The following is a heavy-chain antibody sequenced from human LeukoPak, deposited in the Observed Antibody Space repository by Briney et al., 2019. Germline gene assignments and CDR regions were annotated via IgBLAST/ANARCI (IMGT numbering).Heavy chain of an antibody. CDR3: AKDSCSSTSCYRGVDY. CDR2: IYSGGST. V-gene: IGHV3-66*01. Sequence: GGSLRLSCAASGFTFSSYAMHWVRQAPGKGLEWVSVIYSGGSTYYADSVKGRFTISRDNSKNTLYLRMNSLRAEDTAVYYCAKDSCSSTSCYRGVDYWGQGTLVTVSS. J-gene: IGHJ4*02. D-gene: IGHD2-2*02. CDR1: GFTFSSYA.